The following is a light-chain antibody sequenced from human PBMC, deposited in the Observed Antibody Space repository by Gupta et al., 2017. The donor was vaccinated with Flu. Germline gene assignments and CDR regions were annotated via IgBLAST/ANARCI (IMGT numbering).Light chain of an antibody. CDR3: SSYTSGTTRYV. J-gene: IGLJ1*01. Sequence: SDVGGYNYVSWYQQHPGKAPKLMIYEVSNRPSGVSNRFSGSKSGTTASLTISGLQAEDEAEYYCSSYTSGTTRYVFGTGTKVAVL. CDR1: SDVGGYNY. V-gene: IGLV2-14*01. CDR2: EVS.